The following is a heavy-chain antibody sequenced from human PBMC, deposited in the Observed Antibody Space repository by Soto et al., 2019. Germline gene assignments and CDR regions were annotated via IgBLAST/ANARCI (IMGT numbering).Heavy chain of an antibody. Sequence: GGSLRLSCAASGFTFSSYSMNWVRQAPGKGLEWVSSISSSSSYIYYADSVKGRFTISRDNAKNSLYLQMNSLRAEDTAVYYCARELLAAAGMEWGKGTLVTVSS. CDR3: ARELLAAAGME. CDR1: GFTFSSYS. V-gene: IGHV3-21*01. CDR2: ISSSSSYI. J-gene: IGHJ4*02. D-gene: IGHD6-13*01.